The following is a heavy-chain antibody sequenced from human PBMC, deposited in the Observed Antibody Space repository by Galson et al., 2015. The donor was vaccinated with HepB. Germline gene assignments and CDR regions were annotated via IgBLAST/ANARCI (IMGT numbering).Heavy chain of an antibody. J-gene: IGHJ3*02. Sequence: SVKVSCKASGYTFLTFGIHWVRQAPGKGLEWMGWISAHTGNTNYAQELQGRVTMTTETSTTTAYLVLRRLRSNDTAIYYCAKDLYSDNRGANAFDIWGQGTLVTVSS. CDR2: ISAHTGNT. CDR3: AKDLYSDNRGANAFDI. V-gene: IGHV1-18*01. CDR1: GYTFLTFG. D-gene: IGHD4-17*01.